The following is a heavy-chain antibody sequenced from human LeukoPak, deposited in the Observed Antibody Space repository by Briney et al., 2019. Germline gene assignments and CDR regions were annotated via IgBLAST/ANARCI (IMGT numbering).Heavy chain of an antibody. Sequence: PSETLSLTCTVSGGSISSYYWSWIRQPPGKGLEWIGYIYYSGSTYYNPSLKSRVTISVDTSKNQFSLKLSSVTAADTAVYYCARTQLGSIDAFDIWGQGTMVTVSS. D-gene: IGHD2-15*01. CDR3: ARTQLGSIDAFDI. V-gene: IGHV4-59*08. J-gene: IGHJ3*02. CDR1: GGSISSYY. CDR2: IYYSGST.